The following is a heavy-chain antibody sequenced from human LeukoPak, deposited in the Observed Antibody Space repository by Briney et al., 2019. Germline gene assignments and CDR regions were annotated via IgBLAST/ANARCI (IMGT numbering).Heavy chain of an antibody. J-gene: IGHJ4*02. D-gene: IGHD3-22*01. V-gene: IGHV3-21*01. Sequence: PGGSRRLSCAASGFTLSSYSMNWVRQAPGKGLEWVSSISSSSSYIYYADSVKGRFTISRDNAKNSLYLQMNSLRAEDTAVYYCARAGGYYSYYFDYWGQGTLVTVSS. CDR3: ARAGGYYSYYFDY. CDR2: ISSSSSYI. CDR1: GFTLSSYS.